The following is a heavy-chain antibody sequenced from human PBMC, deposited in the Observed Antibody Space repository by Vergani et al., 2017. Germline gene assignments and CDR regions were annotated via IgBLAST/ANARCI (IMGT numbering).Heavy chain of an antibody. Sequence: QVQLVESGGGVVQPGESLRLSCAASTSGFTFNNSNMHWVRQAPGKGLEWVAFIRYDDSRNKYYAACVQGRFIISRDNSKNTVFLQMNSLRPEDTALYYCAKDFVPGRAFDIWGQGTMVTVSS. J-gene: IGHJ3*02. CDR1: GFTFNNSN. CDR3: AKDFVPGRAFDI. V-gene: IGHV3-30*02. CDR2: IRYDDSRNK.